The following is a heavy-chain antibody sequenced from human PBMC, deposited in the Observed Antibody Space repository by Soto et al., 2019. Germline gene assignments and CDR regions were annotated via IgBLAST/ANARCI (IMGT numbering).Heavy chain of an antibody. J-gene: IGHJ4*02. D-gene: IGHD1-26*01. Sequence: SETLSLTCDVYGRSFSDYIWTWIRQTPGKGLQWIGQINHSGSANYNPSLKSRVTISVHTSSSQFSLELSSVTAADTAVYYCARGLISGSHYSGGWYYFDSWGQGTQVTVSS. V-gene: IGHV4-34*01. CDR1: GRSFSDYI. CDR3: ARGLISGSHYSGGWYYFDS. CDR2: INHSGSA.